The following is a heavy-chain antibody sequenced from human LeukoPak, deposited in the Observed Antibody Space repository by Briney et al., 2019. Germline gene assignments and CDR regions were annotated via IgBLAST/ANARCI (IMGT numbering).Heavy chain of an antibody. D-gene: IGHD6-6*01. CDR1: GNSISSNGYC. J-gene: IGHJ4*02. V-gene: IGHV4-39*01. Sequence: PSETLSLTCTVSGNSISSNGYCWGWIRQPPGKGLEWIGSIYYSGSTYYNPSLKSRVTISVDTSKSQFSLKLRSVTAADTAVYYCARHWEQLEGNYFDYWGQGTLVSVSS. CDR3: ARHWEQLEGNYFDY. CDR2: IYYSGST.